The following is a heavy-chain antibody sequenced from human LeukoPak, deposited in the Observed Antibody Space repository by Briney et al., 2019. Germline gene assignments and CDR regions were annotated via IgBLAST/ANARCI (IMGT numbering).Heavy chain of an antibody. CDR3: ARQRISMIRGVVTTSYYDY. Sequence: PGGSLRLSSVASGFTFSDNATNSVREAPGRGLEWVSYISTTGSTIYYADSVKGRFTISRDNAKNTLFLQMNSLRPEDTAVYYCARQRISMIRGVVTTSYYDYWGQGTLVTVSS. D-gene: IGHD3-10*01. V-gene: IGHV3-48*01. CDR1: GFTFSDNA. CDR2: ISTTGSTI. J-gene: IGHJ4*02.